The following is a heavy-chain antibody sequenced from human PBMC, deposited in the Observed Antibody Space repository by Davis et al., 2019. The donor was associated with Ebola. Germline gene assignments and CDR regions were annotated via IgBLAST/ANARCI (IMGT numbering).Heavy chain of an antibody. V-gene: IGHV1-8*03. CDR2: INPNSGNT. CDR1: GYTFTGYY. D-gene: IGHD6-19*01. Sequence: ASVKVSCKASGYTFTGYYMHWVRQAPGQGLEWMGWINPNSGNTGYAQKFQGRVTITRNTSISTAYMELSSLRSEDTAVYYCARGTYSRGWYYYYGMDVWGQGTTVTVSS. CDR3: ARGTYSRGWYYYYGMDV. J-gene: IGHJ6*02.